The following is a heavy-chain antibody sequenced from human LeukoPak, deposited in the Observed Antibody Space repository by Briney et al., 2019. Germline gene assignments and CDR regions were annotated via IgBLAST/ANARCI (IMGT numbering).Heavy chain of an antibody. V-gene: IGHV3-7*01. Sequence: GGSLRLSCAASGFTFSSYWMSWVRQAPGKGLEWVANIKQDGSEKYYVDSVKGRFTISRDNAKNSLYLQMNSLRAEDTAVYYCARAPTYSSGWSNIQFDYWGQGTLVTVSS. CDR3: ARAPTYSSGWSNIQFDY. CDR1: GFTFSSYW. J-gene: IGHJ4*02. D-gene: IGHD6-19*01. CDR2: IKQDGSEK.